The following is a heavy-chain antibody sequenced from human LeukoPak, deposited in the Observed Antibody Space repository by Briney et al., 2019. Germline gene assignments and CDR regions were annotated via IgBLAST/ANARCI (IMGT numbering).Heavy chain of an antibody. CDR3: VRGSAAAKNAFDV. CDR1: GFTFSSYW. CDR2: INSDGSST. V-gene: IGHV3-74*01. J-gene: IGHJ3*01. Sequence: GGSLRLSCAASGFTFSSYWMHWVRQAPGKGLVWVSRINSDGSSTSYADSVRGRFTISRDNALNTLYLQMSSLTAEDTAVYYCVRGSAAAKNAFDVWGQGTTVSVSS. D-gene: IGHD6-13*01.